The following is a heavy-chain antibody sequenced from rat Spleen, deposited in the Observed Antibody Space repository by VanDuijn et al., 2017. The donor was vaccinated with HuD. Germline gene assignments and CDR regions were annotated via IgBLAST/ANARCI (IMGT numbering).Heavy chain of an antibody. V-gene: IGHV3-3*01. J-gene: IGHJ2*01. CDR2: INSAGST. Sequence: EVQLQESGPGLVKPSQSLSLTCSVTGYSITSGYGWNWIRKFPGNKLEWMGYINSAGSTNYNPPLTSQISITRDTSKNQFFLQLTSVTTEDTATYYCARRGLQSYYFDYWGQGVMVTVSS. CDR3: ARRGLQSYYFDY. CDR1: GYSITSGYG. D-gene: IGHD1-1*01.